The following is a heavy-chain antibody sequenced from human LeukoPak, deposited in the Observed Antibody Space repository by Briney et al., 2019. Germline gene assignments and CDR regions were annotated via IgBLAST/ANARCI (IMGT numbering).Heavy chain of an antibody. CDR3: AKGTYGRLESGYFDY. Sequence: GGSLRLSCAASGFTFSSYAMSWVRQAPGKGVEWVSAISGSGGSTYYADSVKGRFTISRDNSKNTLYLQMNSLRAEDTAVYYCAKGTYGRLESGYFDYWGQGTLVTVSS. J-gene: IGHJ4*02. D-gene: IGHD1-1*01. CDR1: GFTFSSYA. CDR2: ISGSGGST. V-gene: IGHV3-23*01.